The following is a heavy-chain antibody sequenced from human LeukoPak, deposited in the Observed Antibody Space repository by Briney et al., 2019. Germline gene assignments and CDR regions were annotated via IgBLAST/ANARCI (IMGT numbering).Heavy chain of an antibody. D-gene: IGHD1-26*01. V-gene: IGHV1-24*01. CDR2: FDPENGDI. CDR1: EYSLTELS. Sequence: ASVKVSCKVSEYSLTELSMHWVRQAPGKGLEWMGGFDPENGDILYAQKFQGRVTMTEDTSTDTAYMELSSLRSEDTAVYYCAKVSRSGRGDDAFDIWGQGTMVTVSS. CDR3: AKVSRSGRGDDAFDI. J-gene: IGHJ3*02.